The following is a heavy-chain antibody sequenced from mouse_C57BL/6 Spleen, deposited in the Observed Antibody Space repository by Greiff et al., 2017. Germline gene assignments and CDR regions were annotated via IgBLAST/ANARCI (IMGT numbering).Heavy chain of an antibody. D-gene: IGHD1-1*01. CDR3: ARCYGSSYGAMDS. J-gene: IGHJ4*01. CDR2: IYPGDGDT. Sequence: QVQLKQSGPELVKPGASVKISCKASGYAFSSSWMNWVKQRPGKGLEWIGRIYPGDGDTNYNGKFKGKATLTADKSSSTAYMQLSSLTSEDSAVYFCARCYGSSYGAMDSWGQGTSVTVSS. CDR1: GYAFSSSW. V-gene: IGHV1-82*01.